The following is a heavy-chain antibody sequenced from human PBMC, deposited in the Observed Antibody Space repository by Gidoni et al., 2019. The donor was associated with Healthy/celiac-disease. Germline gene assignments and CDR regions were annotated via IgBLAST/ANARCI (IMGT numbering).Heavy chain of an antibody. CDR1: GFTFSNDW. J-gene: IGHJ4*02. CDR3: TTELGDYVVF. Sequence: EVQLVESGGGLVKPGGSLRLSCAASGFTFSNDWMSWVRQAPGKGLEWVGRIKSKTEGGTTDYAAPVKGRFTISRDDSKNTLYLQMNSLKTEDTAVYYCTTELGDYVVFWGQGTLVTVSS. V-gene: IGHV3-15*01. D-gene: IGHD4-17*01. CDR2: IKSKTEGGTT.